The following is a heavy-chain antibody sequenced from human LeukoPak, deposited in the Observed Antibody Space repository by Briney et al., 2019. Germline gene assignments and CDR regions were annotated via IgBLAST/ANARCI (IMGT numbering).Heavy chain of an antibody. D-gene: IGHD3-22*01. CDR3: AKVNYCDSSGYYDWGAFDI. CDR1: GFTFSSYG. J-gene: IGHJ3*02. Sequence: QAGGSLRLSCAASGFTFSSYGMHWVRQAPGKGLEWVAVISYDGSNKYYADSVKGRFTISRDNSKNTLYLQMNSLRAEDTAVYYCAKVNYCDSSGYYDWGAFDIWGQGTMVTVSS. CDR2: ISYDGSNK. V-gene: IGHV3-30*18.